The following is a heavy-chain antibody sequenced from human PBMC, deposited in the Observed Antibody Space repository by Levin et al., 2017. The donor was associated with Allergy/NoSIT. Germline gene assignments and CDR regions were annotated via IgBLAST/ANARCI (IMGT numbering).Heavy chain of an antibody. Sequence: EASVKVSCKASGGTFSSYAISWVRQAPGQGLEWMGGIIPIFGTANYAQKFQGRVTITADESTSTAYMELSSLRSEDTAVYYCARDSVGYSSSPRFGYWGQGTLVTVSS. CDR2: IIPIFGTA. J-gene: IGHJ4*02. D-gene: IGHD6-13*01. V-gene: IGHV1-69*13. CDR3: ARDSVGYSSSPRFGY. CDR1: GGTFSSYA.